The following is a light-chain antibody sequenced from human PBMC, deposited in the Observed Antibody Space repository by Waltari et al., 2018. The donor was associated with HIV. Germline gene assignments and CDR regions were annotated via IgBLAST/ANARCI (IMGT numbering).Light chain of an antibody. CDR1: PDEVGSYNL. CDR2: EGT. Sequence: ALHQPAPGAGSPGQSIPISSPGNPDEVGSYNLVSWYQQHPGKAPQLIIYEGTKRPSGVSLRSSASKAGNTASLTLLVLQPEDEADYYCCSYAGSRTLAVFGTGTKVTVL. CDR3: CSYAGSRTLAV. J-gene: IGLJ1*01. V-gene: IGLV2-23*01.